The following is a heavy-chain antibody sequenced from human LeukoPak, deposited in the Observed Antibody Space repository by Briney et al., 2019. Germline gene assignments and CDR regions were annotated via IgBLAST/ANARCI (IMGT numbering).Heavy chain of an antibody. CDR2: ITPKSGDT. CDR3: ARVRLADERAWAY. D-gene: IGHD3-3*02. J-gene: IGHJ4*02. Sequence: ASVKVSCKASGYTFSDFYIHWVRQAPGQGLEYVGWITPKSGDTYSPQRFQGRVTMTRDASISTAYMELSSLRSDDTAVYFCARVRLADERAWAYWGQRTLVTVSS. CDR1: GYTFSDFY. V-gene: IGHV1-2*02.